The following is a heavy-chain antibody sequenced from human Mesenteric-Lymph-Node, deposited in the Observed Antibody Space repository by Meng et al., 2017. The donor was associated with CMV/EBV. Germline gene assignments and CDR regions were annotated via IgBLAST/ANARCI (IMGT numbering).Heavy chain of an antibody. Sequence: FSGYYWSWIRQPPGKGLEWIGEINHSGSTNYNPSLKSRVTISADTSKNQFSLKLSSVTAADTAVYYCAREERVYYYGSGSYGVNWFDPWGQGTLVTVSS. CDR3: AREERVYYYGSGSYGVNWFDP. CDR2: INHSGST. D-gene: IGHD3-10*01. V-gene: IGHV4-34*01. CDR1: FSGYY. J-gene: IGHJ5*02.